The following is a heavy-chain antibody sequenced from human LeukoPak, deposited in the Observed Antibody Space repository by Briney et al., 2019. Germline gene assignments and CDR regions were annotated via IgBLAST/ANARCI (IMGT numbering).Heavy chain of an antibody. CDR1: GTSVTSSSYY. CDR2: IYTSGST. J-gene: IGHJ4*02. Sequence: SETLSLTCSVSGTSVTSSSYYWGWIRQRHGRGLEWIGRIYTSGSTNYNPSLKSRVTISVDTSKNQLSLKPSSVTAADTAVYYCARGREWELLSFWGQGTLVTVS. V-gene: IGHV4-61*02. CDR3: ARGREWELLSF. D-gene: IGHD1-26*01.